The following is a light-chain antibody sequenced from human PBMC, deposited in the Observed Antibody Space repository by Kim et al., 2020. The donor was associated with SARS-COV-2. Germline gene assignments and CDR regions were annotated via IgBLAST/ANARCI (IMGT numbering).Light chain of an antibody. J-gene: IGLJ7*01. CDR1: SSNIGSNT. CDR3: QSYDNSLSHAV. V-gene: IGLV1-44*01. CDR2: SNN. Sequence: GQRVTIACSGSSSNIGSNTVNWYQQLPGTAPKLLIYSNNQRPSGVPDRFSGSKSGTSASLAITGLQAEDEADYSCQSYDNSLSHAVFGGGTQLTVL.